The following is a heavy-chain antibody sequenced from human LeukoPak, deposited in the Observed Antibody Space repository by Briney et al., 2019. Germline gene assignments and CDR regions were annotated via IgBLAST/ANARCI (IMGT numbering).Heavy chain of an antibody. V-gene: IGHV6-1*01. CDR3: ARVKEAFTVKDAFDI. J-gene: IGHJ3*02. CDR1: GDSVSSNSAT. CDR2: TYHRSKLYN. Sequence: SQTLSLTCAISGDSVSSNSATWNWIRQSPSRGLEWLGRTYHRSKLYNDYAVSVKGRISINPDTSKNQFALQLNSVTPEDTAVYYCARVKEAFTVKDAFDIWGQGTMVTVSS.